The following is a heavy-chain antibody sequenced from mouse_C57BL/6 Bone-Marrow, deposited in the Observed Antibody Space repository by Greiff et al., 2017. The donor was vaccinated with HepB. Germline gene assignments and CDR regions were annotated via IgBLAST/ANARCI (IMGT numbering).Heavy chain of an antibody. J-gene: IGHJ2*01. Sequence: VQGVESGPELVKPGASVKISCKASGYAFSSSWMNWVKQRPGKGLEWIGRIYPGDGDTNYNGKFKGKATLTADKSSSTAYMQLSSLTSEDSAVYFCASNYYFDYWGQGTTLTVSS. V-gene: IGHV1-82*01. CDR1: GYAFSSSW. CDR3: ASNYYFDY. CDR2: IYPGDGDT. D-gene: IGHD1-3*01.